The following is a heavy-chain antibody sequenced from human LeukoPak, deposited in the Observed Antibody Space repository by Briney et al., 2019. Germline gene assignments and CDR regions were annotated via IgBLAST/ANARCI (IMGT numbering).Heavy chain of an antibody. D-gene: IGHD4-23*01. CDR3: GSLVTPGLYFDY. Sequence: SETLSLTCTVSGDSISSGFYYWSWIRQHPGKGLEWIGYIYYSGSTYYNPSLKSRVTISVDTSKNQFSLKLSSVTAADTAVYYCGSLVTPGLYFDYWGQGTLVTVSS. CDR1: GDSISSGFYY. CDR2: IYYSGST. V-gene: IGHV4-31*03. J-gene: IGHJ4*02.